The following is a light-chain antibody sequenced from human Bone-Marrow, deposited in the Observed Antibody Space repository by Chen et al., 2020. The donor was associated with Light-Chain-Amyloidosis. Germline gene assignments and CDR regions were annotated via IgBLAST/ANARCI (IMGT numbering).Light chain of an antibody. CDR1: SSNIGAGYD. V-gene: IGLV1-40*01. CDR3: QSYDSSLSGVV. Sequence: QSVLTQPPSVSGAPGQRVTIYCTGSSSNIGAGYDVHWYQQLPGTAPKLIIYANSNRPSGVPDRFSGSKSGTSASLAITGLQAEDEADYYCQSYDSSLSGVVFGGGTKLTVL. CDR2: ANS. J-gene: IGLJ2*01.